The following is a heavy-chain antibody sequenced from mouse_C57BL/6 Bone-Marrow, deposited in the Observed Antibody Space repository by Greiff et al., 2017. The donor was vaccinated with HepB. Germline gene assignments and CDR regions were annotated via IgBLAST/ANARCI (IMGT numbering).Heavy chain of an antibody. CDR3: AREGDYYYGSSYGYAMDY. V-gene: IGHV1-59*01. CDR1: GYTFTSYW. Sequence: VQLQQPGAELVRPGTSVKLSCKASGYTFTSYWMHWVKQRPGQGLEWIGVIDPSDSYTNYNQKFKGKATLTVDTSSSTAYMQLSSLTSEDSAVYYCAREGDYYYGSSYGYAMDYWGQGTSVTVSS. CDR2: IDPSDSYT. J-gene: IGHJ4*01. D-gene: IGHD1-1*01.